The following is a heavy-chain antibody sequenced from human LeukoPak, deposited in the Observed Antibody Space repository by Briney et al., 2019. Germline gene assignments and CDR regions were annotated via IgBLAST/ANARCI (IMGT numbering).Heavy chain of an antibody. CDR3: ARDYYDSSGAKNFDY. J-gene: IGHJ4*02. CDR2: IYSGGST. D-gene: IGHD3-22*01. CDR1: GFTFSSYA. V-gene: IGHV3-53*01. Sequence: GGSLRLSCAASGFTFSSYAMSWVRQAPGKGLEWVSVIYSGGSTYYADSVKGRFTISRDNSKNTLYLQMNSLRAEDTAVYYCARDYYDSSGAKNFDYWGQGTLVTVSS.